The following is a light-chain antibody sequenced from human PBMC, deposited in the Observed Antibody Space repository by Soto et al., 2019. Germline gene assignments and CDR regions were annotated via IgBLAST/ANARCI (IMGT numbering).Light chain of an antibody. CDR2: DVS. J-gene: IGLJ2*01. Sequence: QSVLTQPASVSGSPGQSITISCTGTSSDVGGYNYVSWYQQHPGKAPKLMIYDVSNRPSGVSNRFSGSKSGNTASLTISGLQAEDEADYNCSSYTSSSVVFGGGTQLTVL. V-gene: IGLV2-14*01. CDR1: SSDVGGYNY. CDR3: SSYTSSSVV.